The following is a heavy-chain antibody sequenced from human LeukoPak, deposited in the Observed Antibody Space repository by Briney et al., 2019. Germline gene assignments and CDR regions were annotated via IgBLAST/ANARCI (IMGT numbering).Heavy chain of an antibody. J-gene: IGHJ6*03. V-gene: IGHV1-46*01. CDR2: INPSGGST. Sequence: ASVKVSCKASGYTFTSYYMHRVRQAPGQGLEWMGIINPSGGSTSYAQKFQGRVTMTRDTSISTAYMELSRLRSDDTAVYYCAKGEGHYYYYMDVWGKGTTVTVSS. CDR1: GYTFTSYY. CDR3: AKGEGHYYYYMDV.